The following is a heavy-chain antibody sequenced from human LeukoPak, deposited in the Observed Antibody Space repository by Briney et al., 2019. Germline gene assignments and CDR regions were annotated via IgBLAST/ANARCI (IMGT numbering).Heavy chain of an antibody. CDR3: ARGGHSDFDF. Sequence: SQTLSLTCTVSGGSVSSGGYYWSWIRQPAGKGLEWIGRIQSSGSTEYNPSLKSRVAISIDTSKNQFSLKLSSVTAADTAVYYCARGGHSDFDFWGQGTLVTVSS. D-gene: IGHD2-21*01. J-gene: IGHJ4*02. V-gene: IGHV4-61*02. CDR1: GGSVSSGGYY. CDR2: IQSSGST.